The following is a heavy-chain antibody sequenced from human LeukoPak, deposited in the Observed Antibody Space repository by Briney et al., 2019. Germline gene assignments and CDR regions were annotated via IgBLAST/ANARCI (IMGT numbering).Heavy chain of an antibody. CDR1: GFTFSSYA. CDR3: AVLGATTSDY. J-gene: IGHJ4*02. Sequence: PGGSLRLSCAASGFTFSSYAMNWVRQAPGKGPEWVSAISGSGGSTYYADSVKGRFTISRDNSKNTLYLQMNSLRAEDTAVYYCAVLGATTSDYWGQGTLVTVSS. V-gene: IGHV3-23*01. CDR2: ISGSGGST. D-gene: IGHD1-26*01.